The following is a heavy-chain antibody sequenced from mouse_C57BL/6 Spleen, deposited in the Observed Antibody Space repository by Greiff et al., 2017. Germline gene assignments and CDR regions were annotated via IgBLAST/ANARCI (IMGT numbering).Heavy chain of an antibody. Sequence: QVQLQQPGAELVKPGASVKMSCKASGYTFTSYWITWVKQRPGQGLEWIGDIYPGSGSTNYNEKFKSKATLTVDTSSSTAYMQLSSLTSEDSAVYYCARREIYYDYDYYAMDYWGQGTSVTVSS. D-gene: IGHD2-4*01. V-gene: IGHV1-55*01. CDR3: ARREIYYDYDYYAMDY. CDR2: IYPGSGST. CDR1: GYTFTSYW. J-gene: IGHJ4*01.